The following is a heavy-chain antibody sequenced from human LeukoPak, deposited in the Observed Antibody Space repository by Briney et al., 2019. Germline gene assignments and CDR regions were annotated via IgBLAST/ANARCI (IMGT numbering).Heavy chain of an antibody. J-gene: IGHJ3*02. Sequence: PGGSLRLSCAASGFTFSSYAMHWVRQAPGKGLEWVAVISYDGSNKYYADSVKGRFTISRDNSENTLYLQMNSLRAEDTAVYYCARGLSGSYPWDAFDIWGQGTMVTVSS. CDR2: ISYDGSNK. D-gene: IGHD3-10*01. CDR3: ARGLSGSYPWDAFDI. V-gene: IGHV3-30*04. CDR1: GFTFSSYA.